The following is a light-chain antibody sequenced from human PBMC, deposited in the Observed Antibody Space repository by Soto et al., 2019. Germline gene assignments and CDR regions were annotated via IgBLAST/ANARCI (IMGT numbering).Light chain of an antibody. CDR3: LQYGSSPRT. Sequence: EIVLTQSPGTLSLSPGERATLSCRASQTVSNSHLAWYQQKPGQAPRLLIYGASRTATGIPDRFSGSGSGTDFTLTISRLEPEDLALYYCLQYGSSPRTFAQGTRVEIK. J-gene: IGKJ1*01. V-gene: IGKV3-20*01. CDR1: QTVSNSH. CDR2: GAS.